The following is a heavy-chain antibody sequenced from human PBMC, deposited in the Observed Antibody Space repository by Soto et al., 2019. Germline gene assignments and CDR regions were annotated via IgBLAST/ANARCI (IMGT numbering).Heavy chain of an antibody. J-gene: IGHJ6*02. CDR3: AREYYYDSSGYPKGYGMDV. V-gene: IGHV1-69*13. CDR1: GGTFSSYA. CDR2: IIPIFGTA. D-gene: IGHD3-22*01. Sequence: GASVKVSCKASGGTFSSYAISWVRQAPGQGLEWMGGIIPIFGTANYAQKFQGRVTITADESTSTAYMELSSLRSEDTAVYYCAREYYYDSSGYPKGYGMDVWSQGTTVTVSS.